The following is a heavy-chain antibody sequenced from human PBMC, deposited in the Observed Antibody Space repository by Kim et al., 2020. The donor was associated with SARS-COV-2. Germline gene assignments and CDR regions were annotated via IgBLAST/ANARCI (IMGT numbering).Heavy chain of an antibody. CDR3: ARDIGYYYGSGSKYYFDY. J-gene: IGHJ4*02. V-gene: IGHV4-4*02. D-gene: IGHD3-10*01. Sequence: KDRVTMSVDKSKNQFSLKLSSVTAADTAVYYCARDIGYYYGSGSKYYFDYWGQGTLVTVSS.